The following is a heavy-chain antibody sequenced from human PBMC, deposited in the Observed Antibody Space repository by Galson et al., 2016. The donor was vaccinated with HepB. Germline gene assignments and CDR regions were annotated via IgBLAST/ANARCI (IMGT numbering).Heavy chain of an antibody. D-gene: IGHD3-16*02. CDR1: GGTFSSYT. V-gene: IGHV1-69*13. J-gene: IGHJ3*02. Sequence: SVKVSCKASGGTFSSYTISWVRQAPGQGLEWMGGIIPISRTVKYAQTFQGRVTITADESTNTAYMELSSLRSEDTALYYCARGVAYVWGTYRSPRAFDIWGQRTMVTVS. CDR3: ARGVAYVWGTYRSPRAFDI. CDR2: IIPISRTV.